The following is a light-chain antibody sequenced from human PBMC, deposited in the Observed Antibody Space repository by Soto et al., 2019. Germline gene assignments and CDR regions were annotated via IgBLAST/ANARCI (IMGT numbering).Light chain of an antibody. CDR3: QQYGSSSWT. CDR2: GAS. CDR1: QSVSSSY. J-gene: IGKJ1*01. V-gene: IGKV3-20*01. Sequence: EIVLKQSPGTLSLSPGERATLSCRASQSVSSSYLAWYQQKPGQAPRLLIYGASSRATGIPDRFSGSGSGTDFTLTISRLEPEDFAVYYCQQYGSSSWTFCQGTKVDIK.